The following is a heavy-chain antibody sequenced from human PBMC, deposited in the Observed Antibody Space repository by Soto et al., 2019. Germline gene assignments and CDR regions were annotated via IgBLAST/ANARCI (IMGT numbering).Heavy chain of an antibody. CDR1: GGSNSSSY. D-gene: IGHD3-10*01. Sequence: SDTFSLTFTVSGGSNSSSYWSWIRQPPGRGLEWIGYIYYSGSTNYNPSLKSRVTISVDTSRNQFSLKLTSVTAADTAVYYCATHKICFGELSPDYYGMVVRGQSPTENVSS. CDR3: ATHKICFGELSPDYYGMVV. J-gene: IGHJ6*02. V-gene: IGHV4-59*07. CDR2: IYYSGST.